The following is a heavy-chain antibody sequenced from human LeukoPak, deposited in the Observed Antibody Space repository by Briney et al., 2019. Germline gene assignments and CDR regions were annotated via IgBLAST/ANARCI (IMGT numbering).Heavy chain of an antibody. CDR2: ISGSGGST. V-gene: IGHV3-23*01. D-gene: IGHD6-19*01. J-gene: IGHJ4*02. Sequence: PGGSLRLSCAASGFTFSSYAMSWVRQAPGKGLEWVSAISGSGGSTYYADSVKGRLTISRDNSKNTLYLQMNSLRAEDTAVYYCAKGSAVADIYFDYWGQGTLVTVSS. CDR3: AKGSAVADIYFDY. CDR1: GFTFSSYA.